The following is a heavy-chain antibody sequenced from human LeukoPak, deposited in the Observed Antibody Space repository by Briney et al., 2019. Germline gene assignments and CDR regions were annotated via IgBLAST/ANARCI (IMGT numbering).Heavy chain of an antibody. CDR1: GLTFSSYA. Sequence: GRSLRLSCAASGLTFSSYAMHWVRQAPGKGLEWVAVISYDGSNKYYADSVKGRFTISRDNSKNTLYLQMNSLRAEDTAVYYCARDGGRGYSGYAGPAMYYRGQGTLVTVSS. V-gene: IGHV3-30-3*01. D-gene: IGHD5-12*01. CDR3: ARDGGRGYSGYAGPAMYY. CDR2: ISYDGSNK. J-gene: IGHJ4*02.